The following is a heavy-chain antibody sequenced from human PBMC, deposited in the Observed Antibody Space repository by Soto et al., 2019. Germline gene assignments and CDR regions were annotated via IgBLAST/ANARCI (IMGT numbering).Heavy chain of an antibody. V-gene: IGHV4-31*03. CDR1: GGSISSGGYY. Sequence: QVQLQESGPGLVRPSQTLSLTCTVSGGSISSGGYYWSWIRQHPGKGLEWIGYIYNSGSTYYNPSLKSRVTISVDTSKNQFSLKLSSVTAADTAVYYCARAPTVTTIRFDYWGQGTLVTVSS. CDR3: ARAPTVTTIRFDY. D-gene: IGHD4-17*01. J-gene: IGHJ4*02. CDR2: IYNSGST.